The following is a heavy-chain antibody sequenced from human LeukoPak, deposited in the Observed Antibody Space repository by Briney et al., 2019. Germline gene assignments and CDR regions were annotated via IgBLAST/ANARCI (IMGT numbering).Heavy chain of an antibody. J-gene: IGHJ5*02. CDR1: GYSIRSGYY. CDR2: INHSGNT. D-gene: IGHD5-18*01. CDR3: ARHDTAMVKGWFDP. V-gene: IGHV4-38-2*01. Sequence: SGPGLVKPSQTLSLTCAVSGYSIRSGYYWGWSRPPPGRGLEWIGSINHSGNTYCNPSLKSRVAISIDTSKNDFSLKVTSVTAADTAVYFCARHDTAMVKGWFDPWGQGTLVTVSS.